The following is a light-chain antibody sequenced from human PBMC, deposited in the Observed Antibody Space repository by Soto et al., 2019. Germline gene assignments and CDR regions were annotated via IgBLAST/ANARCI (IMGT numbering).Light chain of an antibody. V-gene: IGLV2-14*01. CDR2: DVS. J-gene: IGLJ1*01. CDR1: SSDVGGYNY. Sequence: QSALTQPASVSGSPGQSITISCTGTSSDVGGYNYVSWYQQHPGKAPKLMIYDVSNRPSGVSNRFSGSKSGNTASLTISGLPAEDAADYYCSSYTSSSTHYVFGTGTKLTVL. CDR3: SSYTSSSTHYV.